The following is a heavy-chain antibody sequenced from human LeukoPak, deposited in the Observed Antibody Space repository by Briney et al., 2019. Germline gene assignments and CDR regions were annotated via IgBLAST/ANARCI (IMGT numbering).Heavy chain of an antibody. J-gene: IGHJ4*02. V-gene: IGHV5-51*01. CDR2: FYPGDSDT. CDR1: GYSFTSYW. CDR3: ARRGGSSGYSDY. Sequence: GESLKISCKGSGYSFTSYWIGWVRQLPGKGLEWMGIFYPGDSDTRYSPSFQGQVTSPADKAISTAYRQWSRLKAADTAVYYCARRGGSSGYSDYWGQGTLVTVSS. D-gene: IGHD3-22*01.